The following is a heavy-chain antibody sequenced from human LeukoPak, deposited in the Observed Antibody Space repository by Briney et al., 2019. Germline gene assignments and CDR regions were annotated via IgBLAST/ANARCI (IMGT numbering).Heavy chain of an antibody. D-gene: IGHD3-10*01. J-gene: IGHJ4*02. Sequence: PGGSLRLSCAASGFTFSSYAMHWVRQAPGKGLEWVAVISYDGSNKYYADSVKGRFTISRDNSKNTLYLQMNSLRAEDTAVYYCAKVATYYYGSGHFDYWGQGTLVTVSS. CDR2: ISYDGSNK. V-gene: IGHV3-30*04. CDR1: GFTFSSYA. CDR3: AKVATYYYGSGHFDY.